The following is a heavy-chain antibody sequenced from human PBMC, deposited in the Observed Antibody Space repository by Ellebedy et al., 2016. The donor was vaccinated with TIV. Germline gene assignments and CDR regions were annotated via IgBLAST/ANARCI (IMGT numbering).Heavy chain of an antibody. CDR3: ARGSRPTLGYCSGGSCYRYAFDI. Sequence: SETLSLXXAVYGGSFSGYYWSWIRQPPGKGLEWIGEINHSGSTNYNPSLKSRVTISVDTSKNQFSLKLSSVTAADMAVYYCARGSRPTLGYCSGGSCYRYAFDIWGQGTMVTVSS. J-gene: IGHJ3*02. CDR2: INHSGST. D-gene: IGHD2-15*01. CDR1: GGSFSGYY. V-gene: IGHV4-34*01.